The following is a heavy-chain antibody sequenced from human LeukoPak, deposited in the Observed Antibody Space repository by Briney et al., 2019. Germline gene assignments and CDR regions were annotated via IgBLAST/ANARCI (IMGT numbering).Heavy chain of an antibody. D-gene: IGHD1-14*01. CDR2: ISGGSGST. CDR3: AKDLDGEEAAAGTPPDY. V-gene: IGHV3-23*01. CDR1: GFTFTSYA. Sequence: PGGSLRLSCAASGFTFTSYAMTWVRQAPGKGLEWVSSISGGSGSTYYADSVKGRFTIFRDNSKNTLYLQMNSLRAEDTAVYYCAKDLDGEEAAAGTPPDYWGQGTLVTVSS. J-gene: IGHJ4*02.